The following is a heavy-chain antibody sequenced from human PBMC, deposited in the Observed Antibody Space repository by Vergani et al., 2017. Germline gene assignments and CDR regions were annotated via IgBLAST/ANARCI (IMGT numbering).Heavy chain of an antibody. CDR1: GFTFGYYA. Sequence: EVQLVESGGDLVQPGRSLRLSCTASGFTFGYYAMDWFRQAPGQGLEWVGGIRSKAYGQATIYAASVKGRFTISRADSKSIAYLQMNNLQTEDTAMYYCAKVDILGAFDIWGQGTMVTVSS. CDR2: IRSKAYGQAT. D-gene: IGHD2-15*01. CDR3: AKVDILGAFDI. V-gene: IGHV3-49*03. J-gene: IGHJ3*02.